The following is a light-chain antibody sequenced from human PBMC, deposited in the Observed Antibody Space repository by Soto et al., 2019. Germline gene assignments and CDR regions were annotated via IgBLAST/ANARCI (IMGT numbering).Light chain of an antibody. V-gene: IGLV2-14*01. J-gene: IGLJ2*01. CDR2: EIN. CDR3: SSYTTTGTLI. CDR1: SSDIGTYNF. Sequence: QSVLTQPASVSGSPGQSITISCTGTSSDIGTYNFVSWYQQHPGKAPKLLIHEINNRPSGVSIRFSGSKSGNTASLTISGLEAEDEADYYCSSYTTTGTLIFGGGTKLTVL.